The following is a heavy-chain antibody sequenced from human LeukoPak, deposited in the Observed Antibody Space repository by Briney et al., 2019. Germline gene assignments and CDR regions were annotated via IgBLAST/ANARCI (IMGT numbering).Heavy chain of an antibody. J-gene: IGHJ6*03. CDR2: ISGSGGNT. CDR1: GFTFSSYA. Sequence: PGGSLRLSCAASGFTFSSYAMSWVRQAPGKGLEWVSAISGSGGNTFYADSVKGRFTISRDNSKNTLYLQMNSLRAEDTAVYYCAKTGAGYYYMDVWGKGTTVTVSS. CDR3: AKTGAGYYYMDV. V-gene: IGHV3-23*01. D-gene: IGHD7-27*01.